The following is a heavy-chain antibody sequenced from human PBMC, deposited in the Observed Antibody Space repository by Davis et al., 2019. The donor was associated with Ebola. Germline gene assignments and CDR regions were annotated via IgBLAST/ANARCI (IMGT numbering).Heavy chain of an antibody. CDR3: ARTFSPPDIVVVPAALPFDY. D-gene: IGHD2-2*01. CDR2: IDWDDDK. CDR1: GFSLSTSAMC. V-gene: IGHV2-70*01. J-gene: IGHJ4*02. Sequence: SGPMLVKSTQTLTLTCTFSGFSLSTSAMCVSWIRQPPAKALEWLALIDWDDDKYYSTSLKTRLTISKDTSKNQVVLTMTNMDPVDTATYYCARTFSPPDIVVVPAALPFDYWGQGTLVTVSS.